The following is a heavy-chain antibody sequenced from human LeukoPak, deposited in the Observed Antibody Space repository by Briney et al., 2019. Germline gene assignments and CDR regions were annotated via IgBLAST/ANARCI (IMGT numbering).Heavy chain of an antibody. CDR1: GFTVSSNY. CDR3: AREVDYYDSSGYYSSRYFQH. CDR2: IYSGGST. D-gene: IGHD3-22*01. J-gene: IGHJ1*01. Sequence: GGSLRLSCAASGFTVSSNYMSWVRQAPGKGLEWVSVIYSGGSTYYADSVKGRFTISRDNSKNTLYLQVNSLRAEDTAVYYCAREVDYYDSSGYYSSRYFQHWGQGTLVTVSS. V-gene: IGHV3-53*01.